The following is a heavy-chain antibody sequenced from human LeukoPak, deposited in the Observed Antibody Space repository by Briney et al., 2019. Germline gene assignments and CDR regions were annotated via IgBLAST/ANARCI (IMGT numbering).Heavy chain of an antibody. CDR3: ARLLEGIAVAGTPYYFDY. CDR1: GGSISSGGYY. Sequence: SETLSLTCTVSGGSISSGGYYWSWIRQPPGKGLEWIGYIYHSGSTYYNPSLKSRVTISVDRSKNQFSLKLSSVTAADTAVYYCARLLEGIAVAGTPYYFDYWGQGTLVTVSS. V-gene: IGHV4-30-2*01. D-gene: IGHD6-19*01. J-gene: IGHJ4*02. CDR2: IYHSGST.